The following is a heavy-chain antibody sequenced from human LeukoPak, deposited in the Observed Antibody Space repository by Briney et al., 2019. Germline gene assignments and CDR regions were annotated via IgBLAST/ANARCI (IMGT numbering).Heavy chain of an antibody. CDR2: INPNSGGT. D-gene: IGHD3-9*01. Sequence: ASVKVSCKASGGTFSSYAISWVRQAPGQGLEWMGWINPNSGGTNYAQKFQGRVTMTTDTSTSTAYMDLTSLGSDDTALYYCARDRHSILTSMIDYWGQGTLVTVSS. CDR3: ARDRHSILTSMIDY. CDR1: GGTFSSYA. V-gene: IGHV1-18*01. J-gene: IGHJ4*02.